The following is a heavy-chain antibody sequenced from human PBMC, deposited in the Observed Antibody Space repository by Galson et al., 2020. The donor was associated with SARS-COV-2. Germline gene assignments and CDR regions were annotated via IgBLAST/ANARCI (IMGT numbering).Heavy chain of an antibody. D-gene: IGHD6-19*01. Sequence: ETGGSLRLPGAASGFPVRTIYMSWVRQPPGRGLEWFSVIYIDDSTSYADSEKGRFTISRDNIRNTLYLQMTRLRVEDTAVYYCARERTRRAVATPLSLWGQGTL. CDR2: IYIDDST. CDR1: GFPVRTIY. V-gene: IGHV3-66*01. J-gene: IGHJ1*01. CDR3: ARERTRRAVATPLSL.